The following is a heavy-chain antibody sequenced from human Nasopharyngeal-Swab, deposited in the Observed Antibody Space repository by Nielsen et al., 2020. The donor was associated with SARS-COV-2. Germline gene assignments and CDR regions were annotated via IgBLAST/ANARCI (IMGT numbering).Heavy chain of an antibody. Sequence: ASVKVSCKASGYTFTSYYMHWVRQAPGQGLEWIGIISPSGGSTSYAQKFQGRVTMTRDTSTSTVYMELSSLRSEDTAVYYCARDLWAVGATSNWGQGTLVTVSS. J-gene: IGHJ4*02. CDR2: ISPSGGST. CDR1: GYTFTSYY. V-gene: IGHV1-46*01. CDR3: ARDLWAVGATSN. D-gene: IGHD1-26*01.